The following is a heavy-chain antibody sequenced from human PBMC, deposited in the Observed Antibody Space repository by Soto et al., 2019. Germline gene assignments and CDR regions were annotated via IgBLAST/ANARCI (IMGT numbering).Heavy chain of an antibody. D-gene: IGHD2-2*01. CDR3: ARHYFRSASCRRGPCYP. CDR1: GGSISSSDYY. CDR2: IYSSGST. Sequence: SETLSLTCSVSGGSISSSDYYWGWIRQPPGKGLEWIGSIYSSGSTFYNPSLKGRVTISVDRSRNQFSLKLTSVTAADTAVFYCARHYFRSASCRRGPCYPWGQGTLVPGSS. J-gene: IGHJ5*02. V-gene: IGHV4-39*01.